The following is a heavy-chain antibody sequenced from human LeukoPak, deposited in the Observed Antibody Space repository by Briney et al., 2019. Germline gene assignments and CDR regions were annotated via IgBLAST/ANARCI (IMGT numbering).Heavy chain of an antibody. J-gene: IGHJ5*02. D-gene: IGHD2-2*01. CDR3: ARFDCSSTSCYFDP. Sequence: SETLSLTCAVYGGSFSGYYWSWIRQPAGKGLEWIGRIYTSGSTNYNPSLKSRVTISVDTSKNQFSLKLSSVTAADTAVYYCARFDCSSTSCYFDPWGQGTLVTVSS. V-gene: IGHV4-59*10. CDR1: GGSFSGYY. CDR2: IYTSGST.